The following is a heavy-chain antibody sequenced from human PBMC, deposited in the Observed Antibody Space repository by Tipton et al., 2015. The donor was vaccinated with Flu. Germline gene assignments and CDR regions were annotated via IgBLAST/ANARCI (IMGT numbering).Heavy chain of an antibody. D-gene: IGHD5-12*01. CDR1: GFTFSSYS. Sequence: SLRLSCAASGFTFSSYSMNWVRQAPGKGLEWVSSISSSSSYIYYADSVKGRFTISRDNAKNSLYLQMNSLRAEDTAVYYCARDGWAVATSPYYFDYWGQGTLVTVSS. CDR2: ISSSSSYI. CDR3: ARDGWAVATSPYYFDY. J-gene: IGHJ4*02. V-gene: IGHV3-21*01.